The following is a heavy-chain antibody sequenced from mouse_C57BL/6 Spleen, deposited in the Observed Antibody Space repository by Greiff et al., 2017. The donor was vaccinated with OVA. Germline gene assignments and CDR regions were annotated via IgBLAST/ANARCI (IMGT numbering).Heavy chain of an antibody. V-gene: IGHV1-18*01. CDR3: ARRGPYAMDY. J-gene: IGHJ4*01. CDR2: INPNNGGT. Sequence: EVQVVESGPELVKPGASVKIPCKASGYTFTDYNMDWVKQSHGKSLEWIGDINPNNGGTNYNQKFKGKATLTVDKSSSTAYLELRSLTSEDTAVYYCARRGPYAMDYWGQGTSVTVSS. CDR1: GYTFTDYN.